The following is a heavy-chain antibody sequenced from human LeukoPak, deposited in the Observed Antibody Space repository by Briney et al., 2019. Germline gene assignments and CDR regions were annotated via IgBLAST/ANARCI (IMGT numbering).Heavy chain of an antibody. CDR1: GFTFSSYS. Sequence: GGSLRLSCAASGFTFSSYSMNWVRQAPGKGLEWVSSISSSSSYIYYADSVKGRFTISRDNAKNSLYLQMNSLRAEDTAVYYCARDRRADYGRNDDAFDIWGQGTIVTVSS. J-gene: IGHJ3*02. D-gene: IGHD4-17*01. CDR2: ISSSSSYI. V-gene: IGHV3-21*01. CDR3: ARDRRADYGRNDDAFDI.